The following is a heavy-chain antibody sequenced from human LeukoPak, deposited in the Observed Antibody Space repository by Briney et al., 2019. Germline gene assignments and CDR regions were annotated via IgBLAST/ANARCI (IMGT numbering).Heavy chain of an antibody. CDR1: GYSFTSYW. Sequence: GESLKISCKGSGYSFTSYWISWVRQMPGKGLEWMGRIDPSDSYTNYSPSFQGHVTISADKSISTAYLRWSSLKASDTAMYYCARLTDHRMVRGVIEYYFDYWGQGTLVTVSS. V-gene: IGHV5-10-1*01. J-gene: IGHJ4*02. CDR2: IDPSDSYT. D-gene: IGHD3-10*01. CDR3: ARLTDHRMVRGVIEYYFDY.